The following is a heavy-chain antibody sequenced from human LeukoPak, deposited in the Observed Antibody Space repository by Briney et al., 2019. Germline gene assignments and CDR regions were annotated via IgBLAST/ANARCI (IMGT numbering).Heavy chain of an antibody. CDR1: GGSFSGYY. D-gene: IGHD6-13*01. V-gene: IGHV4-34*01. CDR3: ASSPWTAAGLDY. CDR2: INHSGST. J-gene: IGHJ4*02. Sequence: PSETLSLTCAVYGGSFSGYYWSWIRQPPGKGLEWSGEINHSGSTNYNPSLKSRVTISVDTSKNQFSLKLSSVTAADTAVYYCASSPWTAAGLDYWGQGTLVTVSS.